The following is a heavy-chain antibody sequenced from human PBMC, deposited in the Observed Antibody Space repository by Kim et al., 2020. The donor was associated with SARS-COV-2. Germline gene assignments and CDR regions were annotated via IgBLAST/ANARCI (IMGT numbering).Heavy chain of an antibody. D-gene: IGHD3-9*01. V-gene: IGHV3-33*01. J-gene: IGHJ6*02. Sequence: YHADSVKGRFTNSRDNSRNTLYLQMNSLRAEDTAVYYCARDYAGYFQGLDVWGQGTTVTVSS. CDR3: ARDYAGYFQGLDV.